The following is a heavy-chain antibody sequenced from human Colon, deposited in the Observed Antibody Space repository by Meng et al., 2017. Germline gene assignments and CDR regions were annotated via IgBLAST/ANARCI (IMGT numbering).Heavy chain of an antibody. CDR3: ARGWLAN. D-gene: IGHD6-19*01. CDR2: SHGNTV. CDR1: GFTFSDSY. V-gene: IGHV3-11*01. J-gene: IGHJ4*02. Sequence: QVQLVESGGGLVEPGGSLGLSWAASGFTFSDSYMNWIRQAPGKGLEWVSYSHGNTVYYADSVKGRFTISRDNAKNSLYLQMNSLRAGDTAVYYCARGWLANWGQGTLVTVSS.